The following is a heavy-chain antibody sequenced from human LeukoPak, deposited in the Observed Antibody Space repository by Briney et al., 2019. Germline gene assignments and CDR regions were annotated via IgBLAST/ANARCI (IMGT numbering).Heavy chain of an antibody. J-gene: IGHJ3*02. D-gene: IGHD4-23*01. CDR3: ARAPDAGGNGAFDI. CDR2: IYYSGST. V-gene: IGHV4-31*03. Sequence: PSQTLSLTCTVSGGSISSGGYYWSWIRQHPGKGLEWIGYIYYSGSTYYNPSLKSRVTISVDTSKNQFSLKLSSVTAADTAVYHCARAPDAGGNGAFDIWGQGTMVTVSS. CDR1: GGSISSGGYY.